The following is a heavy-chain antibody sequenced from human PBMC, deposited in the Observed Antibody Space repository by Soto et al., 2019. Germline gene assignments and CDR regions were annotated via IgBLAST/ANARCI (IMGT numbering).Heavy chain of an antibody. Sequence: EVQMLESRGGLVQPGRSLRLSCAASGFTFSNYAMSWVRQAPGKGLEWVSTISGVGGRTHYSESVEGRFTISRDNSKSTLYLQMDSLRAEDTAVYHCAVLTGYFYDLDVWGQGTTVTVSS. CDR3: AVLTGYFYDLDV. D-gene: IGHD7-27*01. CDR2: ISGVGGRT. CDR1: GFTFSNYA. V-gene: IGHV3-23*01. J-gene: IGHJ6*02.